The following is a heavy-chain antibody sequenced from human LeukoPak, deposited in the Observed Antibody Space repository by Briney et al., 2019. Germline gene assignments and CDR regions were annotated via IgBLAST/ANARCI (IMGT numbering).Heavy chain of an antibody. CDR1: RFTFSSYA. CDR2: ISGSGGST. V-gene: IGHV3-23*01. D-gene: IGHD3-22*01. J-gene: IGHJ3*02. CDR3: AKDRGYYDSGPDAFDI. Sequence: QPGGSLRLSCAASRFTFSSYAMSWVRHAPGKGREWFSAISGSGGSTYYADSVKGRLAISRDNSKNTLYLQMNSLSAEDTVVYYCAKDRGYYDSGPDAFDIWGQGTMVTVSS.